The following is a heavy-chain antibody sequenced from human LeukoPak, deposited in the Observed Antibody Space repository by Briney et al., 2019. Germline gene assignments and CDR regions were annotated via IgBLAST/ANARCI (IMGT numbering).Heavy chain of an antibody. Sequence: ASVKVSCKASGYTFTSYAMHWVRQAPGQRLEWMGWINAGNGNTKYSQKFQGRVTITRDTSASTAYMELSSLRSEDTAVYCCARRINSYAFDIWGQGTMVTVSS. CDR3: ARRINSYAFDI. V-gene: IGHV1-3*01. CDR1: GYTFTSYA. J-gene: IGHJ3*02. D-gene: IGHD4-23*01. CDR2: INAGNGNT.